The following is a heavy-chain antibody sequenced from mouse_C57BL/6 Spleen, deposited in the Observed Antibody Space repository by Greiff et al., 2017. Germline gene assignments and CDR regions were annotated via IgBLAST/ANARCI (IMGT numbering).Heavy chain of an antibody. J-gene: IGHJ3*01. CDR2: INPNNGGT. CDR3: ASPFYGSSYGG. D-gene: IGHD1-1*01. Sequence: EVQLQQSGPELVKPGASVKMSCKASGYTFTDYNMHWVKQSHGKSLEWIGYINPNNGGTSYNRKFKGKATLTVNKSSSTAYMELRSLTSEDSAVYYCASPFYGSSYGGWGQGTLVTVSA. V-gene: IGHV1-22*01. CDR1: GYTFTDYN.